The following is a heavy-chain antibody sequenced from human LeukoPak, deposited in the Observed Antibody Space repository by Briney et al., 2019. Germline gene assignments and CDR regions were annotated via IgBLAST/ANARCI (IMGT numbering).Heavy chain of an antibody. V-gene: IGHV3-30-3*01. CDR3: AKDLSSSSWPDYFDY. J-gene: IGHJ4*02. CDR1: GFTFSSYA. D-gene: IGHD6-13*01. CDR2: ISYDGSNK. Sequence: PGGSLRLSCAASGFTFSSYAMHWVRQAPGKGLEWVAVISYDGSNKYYADSVKGRFTISRDNSKNTLYLQMNSLRAEDTAVYYCAKDLSSSSWPDYFDYWGQGTLVTVSS.